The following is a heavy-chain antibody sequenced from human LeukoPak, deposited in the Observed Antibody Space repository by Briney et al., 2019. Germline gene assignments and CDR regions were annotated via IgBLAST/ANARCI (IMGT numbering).Heavy chain of an antibody. CDR2: ISAYNGNT. J-gene: IGHJ4*02. Sequence: GASVKVSCKASGYTFTSYGISWVRQAPGQGLEWMGWISAYNGNTNYAQKLQGRVTMTTDTSTSTAYMELRSLRSDDTAVYYCASSPTYCGGDCSSFDYWGQGTLVTVSS. D-gene: IGHD2-21*02. CDR3: ASSPTYCGGDCSSFDY. V-gene: IGHV1-18*01. CDR1: GYTFTSYG.